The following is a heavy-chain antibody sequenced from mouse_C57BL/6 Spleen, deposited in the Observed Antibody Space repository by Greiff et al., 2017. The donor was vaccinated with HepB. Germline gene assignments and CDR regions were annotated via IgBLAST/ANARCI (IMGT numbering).Heavy chain of an antibody. CDR3: ANHYYGSSFFAY. J-gene: IGHJ3*01. D-gene: IGHD1-1*01. CDR2: ISSGSSTI. V-gene: IGHV5-17*01. CDR1: GFTFSDYG. Sequence: EVKLMESGGGLVKPGGSLKLSCAASGFTFSDYGMHWVRQAPEKGLEWVAYISSGSSTIYYADTVKGRFTISRDNAKNTLFLQMTSLRSEDTAMYYCANHYYGSSFFAYWGQGTLVTVSA.